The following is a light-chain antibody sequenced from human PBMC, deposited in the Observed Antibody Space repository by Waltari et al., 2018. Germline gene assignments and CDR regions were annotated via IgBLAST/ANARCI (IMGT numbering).Light chain of an antibody. CDR3: CSYAGSKFYV. V-gene: IGLV2-23*02. Sequence: QSALTQPASVSGSPGQSITISCTGTSSDVGTYNLVSWYQQHPGKGPKLMIYEVTKRPSGVSNRFSGSKSGNTASLTISGLQAEDEAEYYCCSYAGSKFYVFGT. CDR1: SSDVGTYNL. CDR2: EVT. J-gene: IGLJ1*01.